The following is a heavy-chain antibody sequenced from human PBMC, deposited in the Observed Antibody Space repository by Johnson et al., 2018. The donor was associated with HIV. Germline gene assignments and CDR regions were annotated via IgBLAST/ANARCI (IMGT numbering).Heavy chain of an antibody. CDR1: GFTFSSYA. V-gene: IGHV3-30*04. CDR3: ARRRRDGDALDI. Sequence: QVQLVESGGGVVQPGRSLRLSCAASGFTFSSYAMHWVRQAPGKGLEWVAVISYDGSTIYYADSVKGRFPISRDNAKNSLYLPMNSLRAEDTAVYYCARRRRDGDALDIWGQGTMVTVSS. J-gene: IGHJ3*02. CDR2: ISYDGSTI. D-gene: IGHD5-24*01.